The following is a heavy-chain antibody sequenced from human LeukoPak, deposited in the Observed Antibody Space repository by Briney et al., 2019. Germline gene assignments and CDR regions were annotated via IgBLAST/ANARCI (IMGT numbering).Heavy chain of an antibody. V-gene: IGHV1-18*01. J-gene: IGHJ4*02. Sequence: ASVKVSCKASGYTFTSYGISWVRQAPGQGLEWMGWISAYNGNTNYAQKLQGRVTMTRDTSISTAYMELSRLRSDDTAVYYCARASKYYYGSGSYHLDYWGQGTLVTVSS. D-gene: IGHD3-10*01. CDR1: GYTFTSYG. CDR3: ARASKYYYGSGSYHLDY. CDR2: ISAYNGNT.